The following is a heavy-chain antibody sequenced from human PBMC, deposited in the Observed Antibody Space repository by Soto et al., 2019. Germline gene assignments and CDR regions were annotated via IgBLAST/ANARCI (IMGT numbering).Heavy chain of an antibody. CDR3: ARVIRTLWFGENYYFDY. CDR2: IIPIFGTA. D-gene: IGHD3-10*01. Sequence: SVKVSCKASGGTFSSYAISWVRQAPGQGLEWMGGIIPIFGTANYAQKFQGRVTITADESTSTAYMELSSLRSEDTAVYYCARVIRTLWFGENYYFDYWGQGTLVTVSS. V-gene: IGHV1-69*13. J-gene: IGHJ4*02. CDR1: GGTFSSYA.